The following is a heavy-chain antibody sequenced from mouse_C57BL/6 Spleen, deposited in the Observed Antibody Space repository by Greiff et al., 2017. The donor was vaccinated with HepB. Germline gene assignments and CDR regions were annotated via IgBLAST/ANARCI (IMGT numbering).Heavy chain of an antibody. CDR2: INPSSGYT. Sequence: QVQLKESGAELARPGASVKMSCKASGYTFTSYTMHWVKQRPGQGLEWIGYINPSSGYTKYNQKFKDKATLTADKSSSTAYMQLSSLTSEDSAVYYCARDGSSYVNAMDYWGQGTSVTVSS. J-gene: IGHJ4*01. D-gene: IGHD1-1*01. V-gene: IGHV1-4*01. CDR1: GYTFTSYT. CDR3: ARDGSSYVNAMDY.